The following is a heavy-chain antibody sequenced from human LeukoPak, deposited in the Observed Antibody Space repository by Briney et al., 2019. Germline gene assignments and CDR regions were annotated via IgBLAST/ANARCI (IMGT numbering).Heavy chain of an antibody. CDR2: IYHSGST. D-gene: IGHD3-16*02. V-gene: IGHV4-30-2*01. CDR3: ARASIDDYVWGGYRYSSYYFDY. J-gene: IGHJ4*02. Sequence: PSQTLSLTCAVSGGSISSGGYSWSWIRQPPGKGLEWIGYIYHSGSTNYNPSLKSRVTISVDTSKNQFSLKLSSVTAADTAVYYCARASIDDYVWGGYRYSSYYFDYWGQGTLVTVSS. CDR1: GGSISSGGYS.